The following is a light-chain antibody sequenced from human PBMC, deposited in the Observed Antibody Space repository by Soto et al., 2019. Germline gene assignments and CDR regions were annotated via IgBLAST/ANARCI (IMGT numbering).Light chain of an antibody. CDR3: QQSYNSLLLT. CDR1: QSISTY. CDR2: SAS. J-gene: IGKJ4*01. V-gene: IGKV1-39*01. Sequence: DIQMTQSPSSLSASVGDSVTITCRASQSISTYLNWYQQKPGEAPKLLIYSASNLQTGVPSRFSGSGSGTDFTLTISSLQPEDFATYYCQQSYNSLLLTFGGGTKVE.